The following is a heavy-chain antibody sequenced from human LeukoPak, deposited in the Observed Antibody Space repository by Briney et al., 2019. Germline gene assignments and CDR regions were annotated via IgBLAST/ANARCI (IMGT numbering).Heavy chain of an antibody. V-gene: IGHV3-48*04. J-gene: IGHJ4*02. CDR1: GFTFSSYS. CDR3: AKASTGYYDSSGGFDY. Sequence: GGSLRLSCAASGFTFSSYSMNWVRQAPGKGLEWVSYISSSSSTIYYADSVKGRFTISRDNAKNSLYLQMNSLRAEDTAVYYCAKASTGYYDSSGGFDYWGQGTLVTVSS. CDR2: ISSSSSTI. D-gene: IGHD3-22*01.